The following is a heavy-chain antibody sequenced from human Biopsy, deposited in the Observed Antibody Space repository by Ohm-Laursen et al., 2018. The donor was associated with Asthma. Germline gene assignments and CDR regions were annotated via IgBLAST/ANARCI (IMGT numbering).Heavy chain of an antibody. CDR2: INAGNGNT. V-gene: IGHV1-3*01. CDR3: ARTYYDFLTGQVNNAFAI. CDR1: GYTFISYA. D-gene: IGHD3-9*01. Sequence: SVKVSCKASGYTFISYAIHWVRQAPGQRLEWMGWINAGNGNTKYSQKFQGRVTITRDTSASTAYMELSSLRSEDTAVYYCARTYYDFLTGQVNNAFAIRGQGTMVTVSS. J-gene: IGHJ3*02.